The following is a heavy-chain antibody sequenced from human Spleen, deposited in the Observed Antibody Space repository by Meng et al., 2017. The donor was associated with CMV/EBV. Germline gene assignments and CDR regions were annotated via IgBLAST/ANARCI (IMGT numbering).Heavy chain of an antibody. CDR2: INHFGTT. CDR3: ARSLRSAHSGSWSLEYYFDD. V-gene: IGHV4-34*13. Sequence: FSGSYWSWIRQPPGKGLEWIGDINHFGTTNYNPSLKSRLTISIDASKNHFSLSLSSVTAADTAVYYCARSLRSAHSGSWSLEYYFDDWGQGTLVTVSS. J-gene: IGHJ4*02. CDR1: FSGSY. D-gene: IGHD3-3*01.